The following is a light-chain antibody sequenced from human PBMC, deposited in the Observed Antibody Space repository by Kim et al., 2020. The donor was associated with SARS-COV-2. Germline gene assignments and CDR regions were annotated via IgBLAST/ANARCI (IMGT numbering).Light chain of an antibody. CDR1: QGIRNE. CDR2: AAS. V-gene: IGKV1-6*01. Sequence: ASIGDRVTITCRASQGIRNELGWYQQKPGRAPKLLIYAASGLQSGVPSRFSGSGSGTDFTLTISSLQPEDFATYYCLQDYNYPRTFGQGTKVDIK. CDR3: LQDYNYPRT. J-gene: IGKJ1*01.